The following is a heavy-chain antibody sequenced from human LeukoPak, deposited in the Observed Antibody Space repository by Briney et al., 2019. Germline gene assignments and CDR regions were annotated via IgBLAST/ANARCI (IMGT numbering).Heavy chain of an antibody. V-gene: IGHV3-30-3*01. CDR2: ISYDGNNK. CDR3: ARGSYSSSWYCDY. D-gene: IGHD6-13*01. J-gene: IGHJ4*02. CDR1: GFTFSSYA. Sequence: GGSLRLSCAASGFTFSSYAMHWVRQAPGKGLEWVAVISYDGNNKYYADSVRGRFTVSRDNSKNTLYLQMNSLRPEDTAVYYCARGSYSSSWYCDYWGQGTLVTVSS.